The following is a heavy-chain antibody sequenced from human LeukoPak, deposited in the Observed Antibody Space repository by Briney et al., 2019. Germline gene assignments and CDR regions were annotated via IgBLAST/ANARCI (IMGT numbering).Heavy chain of an antibody. V-gene: IGHV4-59*01. CDR3: ARENDSGFFDY. J-gene: IGHJ4*02. CDR1: GGSISSYY. D-gene: IGHD3-22*01. Sequence: SETLSLTCTVSGGSISSYYWSWIRQPPGKGLEWIGYIYYSGSTNYNPSLKSRVTISVDTSKNQFSLKLSSVTAADTAVYYCARENDSGFFDYWGQGTLVNVSS. CDR2: IYYSGST.